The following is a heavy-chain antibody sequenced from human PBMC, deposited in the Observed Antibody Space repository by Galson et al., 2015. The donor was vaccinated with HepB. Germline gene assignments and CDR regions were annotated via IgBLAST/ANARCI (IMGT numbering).Heavy chain of an antibody. CDR2: INPSGGST. J-gene: IGHJ6*03. CDR3: ARGGADCSRTSCYIDYYYYYMGV. D-gene: IGHD2-2*02. V-gene: IGHV1-46*01. Sequence: SVKVSCKASGYTFTSYYMHWVRQAPGQGLEWMGIINPSGGSTSYAQKFQGRVTMTRDTSTSTVYIELSSLRSEDTAVYYCARGGADCSRTSCYIDYYYYYMGVWGKGTTVTVSS. CDR1: GYTFTSYY.